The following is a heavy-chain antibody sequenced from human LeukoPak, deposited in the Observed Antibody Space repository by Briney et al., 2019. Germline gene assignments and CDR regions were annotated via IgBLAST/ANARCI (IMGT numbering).Heavy chain of an antibody. CDR3: TMIVVDRDY. CDR2: IYSGGST. Sequence: TGGSLRLSCAASGFTFSTFWMSWVRQAPGKGLEWVSVIYSGGSTYYADSVKGRFTISRDNSKNTLYLQMNSLRAEDTAVYYCTMIVVDRDYWGQGTLVTDSS. D-gene: IGHD3-22*01. V-gene: IGHV3-53*01. J-gene: IGHJ4*02. CDR1: GFTFSTFW.